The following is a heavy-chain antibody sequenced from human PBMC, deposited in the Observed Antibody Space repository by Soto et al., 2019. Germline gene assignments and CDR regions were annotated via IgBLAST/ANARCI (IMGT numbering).Heavy chain of an antibody. CDR1: GYTFTNYW. V-gene: IGHV5-51*01. J-gene: IGHJ6*02. Sequence: GESLKISCKGSGYTFTNYWIGWVRQMPGKGLEWMGIIYPGDSDTKYNPSFQGQVTISADKSITTTYRQWSSLKASDTAIYYCAASIFYYGMDVWGQGTTVTSP. CDR2: IYPGDSDT. CDR3: AASIFYYGMDV.